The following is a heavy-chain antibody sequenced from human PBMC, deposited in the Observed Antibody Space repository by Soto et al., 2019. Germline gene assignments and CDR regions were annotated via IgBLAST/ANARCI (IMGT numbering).Heavy chain of an antibody. CDR1: GYTFFTYD. V-gene: IGHV1-18*01. Sequence: QVHLVQSGVEVKTPGASVKVSCQASGYTFFTYDISWGRQAPGQGLEGMGWISTYSGDTKYAQKFQGRVTMTTDTSTTTASLELRSLRSDDTGVYYCARHHGPTTSEDWFDPWGQGTLVTVSS. J-gene: IGHJ5*02. CDR2: ISTYSGDT. CDR3: ARHHGPTTSEDWFDP. D-gene: IGHD5-12*01.